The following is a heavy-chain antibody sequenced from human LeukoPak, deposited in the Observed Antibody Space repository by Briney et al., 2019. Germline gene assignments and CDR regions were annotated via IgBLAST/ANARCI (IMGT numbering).Heavy chain of an antibody. V-gene: IGHV3-23*01. CDR3: AKGPSHITMVRGAYDY. D-gene: IGHD3-10*01. CDR1: GFTFSSYA. J-gene: IGHJ4*02. CDR2: ISGSGGST. Sequence: GGSLRLSCAASGFTFSSYAMSWVRQAPGKGLEWVSAISGSGGSTYYADSVKGRFTFSRDNSKNTLYLQMNSLRAEDTAVYYCAKGPSHITMVRGAYDYWGQGTLVTVSS.